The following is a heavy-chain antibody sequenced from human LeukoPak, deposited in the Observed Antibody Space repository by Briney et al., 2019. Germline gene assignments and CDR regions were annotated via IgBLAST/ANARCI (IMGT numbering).Heavy chain of an antibody. V-gene: IGHV4-59*11. J-gene: IGHJ4*02. Sequence: SETLSLTCTVPGGSISPLYWSWIRQPPGKGLEFIGYIYYSGTTNYNPSLKSRVTLSVDTSKNQFSLKLSSVTAADTAVYYCARGGVAAKYYFDYWGQGTLVTVSS. CDR3: ARGGVAAKYYFDY. D-gene: IGHD3-10*01. CDR2: IYYSGTT. CDR1: GGSISPLY.